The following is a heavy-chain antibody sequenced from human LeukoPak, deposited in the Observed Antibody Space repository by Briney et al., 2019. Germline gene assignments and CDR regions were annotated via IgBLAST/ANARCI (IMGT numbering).Heavy chain of an antibody. CDR3: AREIIVARGAFDI. V-gene: IGHV4-34*01. J-gene: IGHJ3*02. CDR2: VNHRGST. CDR1: VGSLSVYT. Sequence: KPSETLSLTSAVYVGSLSVYTTGWFRQSPGKGLEWIGEVNHRGSTNYNPSLKSRVTISVDTSKNQFSLKLSSVTAADTAVYYCAREIIVARGAFDIWGQGTMVTVSS. D-gene: IGHD5-12*01.